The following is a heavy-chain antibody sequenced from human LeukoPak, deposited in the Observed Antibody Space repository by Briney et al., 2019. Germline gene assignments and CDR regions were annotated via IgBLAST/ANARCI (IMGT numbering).Heavy chain of an antibody. Sequence: GGSLRLSCAASGLSFSSYAMSWVRQAPGKGLEWVSAISGSGYSTYYADSVKGRFTISRDNAKNSPYLQMNSLRAEDTAVYYCARDIVATLVAFDYWGQGTLVTVSS. J-gene: IGHJ4*02. CDR3: ARDIVATLVAFDY. D-gene: IGHD5-12*01. CDR2: ISGSGYST. V-gene: IGHV3-23*01. CDR1: GLSFSSYA.